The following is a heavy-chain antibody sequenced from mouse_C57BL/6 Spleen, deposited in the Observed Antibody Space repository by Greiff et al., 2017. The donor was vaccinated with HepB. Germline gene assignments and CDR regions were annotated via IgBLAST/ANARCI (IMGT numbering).Heavy chain of an antibody. CDR1: GFTFSSYA. J-gene: IGHJ3*01. Sequence: EVMLVESGEGLVKPGGSLKLSCAASGFTFSSYAMSWVRQTPEKRLEWVAYISSGGDYIYYADTVKGRFTISRDNARNTLYLQMSSLKSEDTDMYYCTRGPDGSSFAYWGQGTLVTVSA. CDR3: TRGPDGSSFAY. CDR2: ISSGGDYI. D-gene: IGHD2-3*01. V-gene: IGHV5-9-1*02.